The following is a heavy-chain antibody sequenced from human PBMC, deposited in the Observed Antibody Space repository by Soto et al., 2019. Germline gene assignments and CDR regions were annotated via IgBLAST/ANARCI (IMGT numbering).Heavy chain of an antibody. Sequence: PGGSLRLSCAASGVTFSSFSFNWVRQAPGKGLEWVSFILSSGGSIYYADSVKGRFTISRDNAKNSLYLQMNSLKDEDTAVYYCAAVDYYYYYMDVWGKGTTVTVSS. CDR2: ILSSGGSI. V-gene: IGHV3-21*01. CDR1: GVTFSSFS. J-gene: IGHJ6*03. CDR3: AAVDYYYYYMDV.